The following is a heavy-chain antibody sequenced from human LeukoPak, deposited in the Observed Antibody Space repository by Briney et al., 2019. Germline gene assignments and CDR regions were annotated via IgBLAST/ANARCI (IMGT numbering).Heavy chain of an antibody. Sequence: GASVKVSCKASGGTFSSYAISRVRQAPGQGLEWMGRIIPILGIANYAQKFQGRVTMTTDTSTSTAYMELRSLRSDDTAVYYCARGDGYNSHWGQGTLVTVSS. V-gene: IGHV1-69*04. J-gene: IGHJ4*02. CDR2: IIPILGIA. CDR1: GGTFSSYA. CDR3: ARGDGYNSH. D-gene: IGHD5-24*01.